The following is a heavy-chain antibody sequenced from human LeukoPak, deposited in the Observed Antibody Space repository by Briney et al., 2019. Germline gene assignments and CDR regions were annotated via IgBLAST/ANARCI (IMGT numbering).Heavy chain of an antibody. CDR2: ISSSGSTI. CDR3: ARELITFGGVIVHYYFDY. Sequence: GGSLRLSCAASGFTFSSYEMNWVRQAPGKGLEWVSYISSSGSTIYYADSVKGRFTISRDNAKNSLYLQMNSLRAEDTAVYYCARELITFGGVIVHYYFDYWGQGTLVTVSS. J-gene: IGHJ4*02. D-gene: IGHD3-16*02. V-gene: IGHV3-48*03. CDR1: GFTFSSYE.